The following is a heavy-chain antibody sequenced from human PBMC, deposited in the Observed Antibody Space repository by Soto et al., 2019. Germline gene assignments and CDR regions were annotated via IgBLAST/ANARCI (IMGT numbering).Heavy chain of an antibody. J-gene: IGHJ4*02. CDR1: GFTFSSYA. CDR3: ARDKSPYSSGWHNRHLDY. Sequence: QVQLVESGGGVVQPGRSLRLSCAASGFTFSSYAMHWVRQAPGKGLEWVAVISYDGSNKYYADSVKGRFTISRDNSKNTLYLQMNCLRAEDKAVYYCARDKSPYSSGWHNRHLDYWGQGTLVTVSS. V-gene: IGHV3-30-3*01. CDR2: ISYDGSNK. D-gene: IGHD6-19*01.